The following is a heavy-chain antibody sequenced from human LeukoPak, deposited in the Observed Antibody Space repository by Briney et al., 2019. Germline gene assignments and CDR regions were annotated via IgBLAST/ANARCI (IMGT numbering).Heavy chain of an antibody. J-gene: IGHJ4*02. CDR2: ISGSGGTT. CDR3: AKGYEYYYDSSGYYYVGGDY. D-gene: IGHD3-22*01. CDR1: GFTFSSYA. Sequence: GGSLRLSCAASGFTFSSYAMSWVRQAPGKGLEWASAISGSGGTTYYADSVKGRFTISRDNSKNTLYLQMNSLRAEDTAVYYCAKGYEYYYDSSGYYYVGGDYWGQGTLVTVSS. V-gene: IGHV3-23*01.